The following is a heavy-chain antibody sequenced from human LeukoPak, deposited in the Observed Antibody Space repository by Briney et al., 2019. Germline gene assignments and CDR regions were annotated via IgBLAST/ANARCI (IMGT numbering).Heavy chain of an antibody. J-gene: IGHJ3*02. V-gene: IGHV4-34*01. CDR3: AREEDCSGGICYLGNAFDI. CDR2: INHSGST. D-gene: IGHD2-15*01. Sequence: SETLSLTCAVYGGSFSGYYWSWIRQPPGKGLEWIGEINHSGSTNYNASLKRRVTISVDTSKNQFSLKLSSVTAADTAVYYCAREEDCSGGICYLGNAFDIWGQGTMVTVSS. CDR1: GGSFSGYY.